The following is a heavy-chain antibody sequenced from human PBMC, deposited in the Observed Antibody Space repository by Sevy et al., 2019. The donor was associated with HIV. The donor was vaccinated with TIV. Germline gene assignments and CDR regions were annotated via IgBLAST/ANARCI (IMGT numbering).Heavy chain of an antibody. CDR1: GGTFSSFA. CDR2: IIPILGIA. J-gene: IGHJ2*01. CDR3: ARDNYGDFLGLFNL. Sequence: ASVKVSGKASGGTFSSFAINWVRQAPGQGLEWMGGIIPILGIANYAQKFQGRVTITADKSANIAYMELSGLRSEDTAVYYCARDNYGDFLGLFNLWGRGTLVTVSS. V-gene: IGHV1-69*10. D-gene: IGHD4-17*01.